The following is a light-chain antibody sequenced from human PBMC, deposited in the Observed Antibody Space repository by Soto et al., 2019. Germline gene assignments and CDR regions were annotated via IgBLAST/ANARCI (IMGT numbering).Light chain of an antibody. CDR1: QSVTRTY. Sequence: EIVLTQSPGTLSLSPGERATLSCKASQSVTRTYLAWYQQKPGQAPSLLIYGASSRATGIPDRFSGSGSGTDFTLTISRLEPEDFAVYYCQQSRYSPLSFGGGTKVEIK. J-gene: IGKJ4*01. CDR3: QQSRYSPLS. CDR2: GAS. V-gene: IGKV3-20*01.